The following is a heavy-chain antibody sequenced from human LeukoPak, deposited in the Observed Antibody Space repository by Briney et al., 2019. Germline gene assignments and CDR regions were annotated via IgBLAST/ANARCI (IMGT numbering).Heavy chain of an antibody. D-gene: IGHD6-19*01. J-gene: IGHJ5*02. CDR1: GFTVSNNY. CDR2: IYSGGST. V-gene: IGHV3-53*01. CDR3: ARGLAGTNNRFDP. Sequence: GGSLRLSCAASGFTVSNNYMTWVRQAPGKGLEWVSLIYSGGSTYYADSVKGRFTISRDNSKNTLYLQMNSLRAEDTAVYYCARGLAGTNNRFDPWGQGTLVTVSS.